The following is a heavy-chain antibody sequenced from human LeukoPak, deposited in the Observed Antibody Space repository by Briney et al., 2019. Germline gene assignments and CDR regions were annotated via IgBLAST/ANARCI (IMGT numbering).Heavy chain of an antibody. J-gene: IGHJ4*02. V-gene: IGHV3-72*01. D-gene: IGHD1-26*01. CDR3: ARGPRSSVGAPGY. CDR1: GFTFSDHH. CDR2: TKNKNRSYTT. Sequence: GGSLRLSCATSGFTFSDHHMDRVRQAPGKGLEWVGRTKNKNRSYTTEYAASVKGRFTISRDVSKNSLYLQLNSLKTEDTAVYYCARGPRSSVGAPGYWGQGTLVTVSS.